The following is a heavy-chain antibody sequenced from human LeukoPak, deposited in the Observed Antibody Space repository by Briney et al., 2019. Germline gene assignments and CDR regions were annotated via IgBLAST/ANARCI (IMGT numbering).Heavy chain of an antibody. CDR2: IYYSGST. J-gene: IGHJ4*02. CDR1: GGSISSYY. CDR3: ARHTGGWGSFDY. V-gene: IGHV4-59*08. D-gene: IGHD7-27*01. Sequence: SETLSLTCTVSGGSISSYYWSWIRQPPGKGLEWIGYIYYSGSTNYNPSLKSRVTVSVDTTKNQFSLKLSSVTAADTAVYYCARHTGGWGSFDYWGQGTLVTVSS.